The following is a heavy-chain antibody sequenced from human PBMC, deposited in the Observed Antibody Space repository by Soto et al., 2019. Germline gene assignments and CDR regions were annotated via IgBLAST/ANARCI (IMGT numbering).Heavy chain of an antibody. V-gene: IGHV1-69*02. CDR1: GGTFSSYI. J-gene: IGHJ5*02. CDR3: ASMDLGICSGGSCQVRDWFDP. Sequence: QVQLVQSGAEVKKPGSSVKVSCKASGGTFSSYIVSWVRQAPGQGLEWMGRIIPIVGIANYAQKFQGRVTITADKSTNTAYMELSSLRSEDTAVYYCASMDLGICSGGSCQVRDWFDPWGQGTQVTVSS. D-gene: IGHD2-15*01. CDR2: IIPIVGIA.